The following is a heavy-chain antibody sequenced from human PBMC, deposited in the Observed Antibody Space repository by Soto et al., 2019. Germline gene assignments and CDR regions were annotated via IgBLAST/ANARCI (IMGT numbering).Heavy chain of an antibody. V-gene: IGHV4-59*01. CDR3: ARHQNGSPHFDY. Sequence: QVQLQESGPGLVKPSETLSLTCTVSGASISSYYWSWIRQPPGKGLEWVGFIFHSGSTNCNPSLKSRVTFSVDTSKNQFSLTLTSVTAADTAVYYCARHQNGSPHFDYWGQGILITVSS. D-gene: IGHD1-26*01. CDR2: IFHSGST. J-gene: IGHJ4*02. CDR1: GASISSYY.